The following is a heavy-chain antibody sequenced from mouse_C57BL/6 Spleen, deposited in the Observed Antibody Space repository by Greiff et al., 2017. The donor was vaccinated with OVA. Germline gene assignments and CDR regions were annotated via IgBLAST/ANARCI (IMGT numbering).Heavy chain of an antibody. CDR2: IWSGGST. V-gene: IGHV2-2*01. J-gene: IGHJ3*01. D-gene: IGHD2-4*01. CDR1: GFSLTSYG. Sequence: QVQLKQSGPGLVQPSQSLSITCTVSGFSLTSYGVHWVRQSPGKGLEWLGVIWSGGSTDYNAAFISRLSISKDNSKSQVFFKMNSLQADDTAIYYCARTGDDYLFAYWGQGTLVTVSA. CDR3: ARTGDDYLFAY.